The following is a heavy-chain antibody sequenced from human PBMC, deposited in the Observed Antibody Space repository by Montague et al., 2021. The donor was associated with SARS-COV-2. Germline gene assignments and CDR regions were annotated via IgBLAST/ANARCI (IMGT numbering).Heavy chain of an antibody. D-gene: IGHD6-13*01. CDR1: GGSISSFY. J-gene: IGHJ4*02. V-gene: IGHV4-4*07. CDR3: ARGGVAAPDAFDY. Sequence: SETLSLTCTVSGGSISSFYWSWIRQPPGKGLEWIGRIPDSGSTNYNPSLNSRVTMSLDTSKNQFSLRLSPVTAADTAVYYCARGGVAAPDAFDYWGQGTLVTVSS. CDR2: IPDSGST.